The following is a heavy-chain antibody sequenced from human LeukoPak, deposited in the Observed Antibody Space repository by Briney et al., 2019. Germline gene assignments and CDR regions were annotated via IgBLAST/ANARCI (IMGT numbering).Heavy chain of an antibody. CDR1: GGTFSSYA. CDR3: ATNVQPKWELSTYYYGMDV. Sequence: GASVKVSCKASGGTFSSYAISWVRQAPGQGLEWMGGIIPIFGTANYAQKFQGRVTITADESTSTAYMELSSLRSEDTAVYYCATNVQPKWELSTYYYGMDVWGQGTTVTVSS. J-gene: IGHJ6*02. D-gene: IGHD1-26*01. CDR2: IIPIFGTA. V-gene: IGHV1-69*13.